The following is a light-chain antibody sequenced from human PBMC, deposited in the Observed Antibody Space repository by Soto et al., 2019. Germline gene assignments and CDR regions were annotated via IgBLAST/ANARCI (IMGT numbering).Light chain of an antibody. Sequence: QSVLTQPPSASGAPGQRVTISCSGSSSNIGSNTVSWYQQLPGTAPKLLIYSDNQRPSGVPDRFSGSKSGTSASLAISGLQSEDESDYHCAAWDDSLSGPTFGGGTKVNVL. CDR3: AAWDDSLSGPT. CDR1: SSNIGSNT. CDR2: SDN. V-gene: IGLV1-44*01. J-gene: IGLJ3*02.